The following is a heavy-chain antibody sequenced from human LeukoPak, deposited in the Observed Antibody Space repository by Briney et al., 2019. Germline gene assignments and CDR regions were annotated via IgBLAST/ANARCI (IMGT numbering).Heavy chain of an antibody. CDR3: ARGISDSSGYYVGYYFDY. Sequence: PSETLSLTCTVSGYSISSGYYWGWIRQPPGKGLEWIGSIYHSGSTYYNPSLKGRVTISVDTSKNQFSLKLSSVTAADTAVYYCARGISDSSGYYVGYYFDYWGQGTLVTVSS. D-gene: IGHD3-22*01. V-gene: IGHV4-38-2*02. J-gene: IGHJ4*02. CDR2: IYHSGST. CDR1: GYSISSGYY.